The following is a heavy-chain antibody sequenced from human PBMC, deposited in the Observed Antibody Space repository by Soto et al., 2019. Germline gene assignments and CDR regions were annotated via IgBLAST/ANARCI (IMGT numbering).Heavy chain of an antibody. Sequence: ASVKVSCKASGYTFTSYYMHWVRQAPGQGLEWMGIINPSGGSTSYAQKCQGRVTMTRDTSTSTVYMELSSLRSEDTAVYYCARDVDFAYYDFWSGPGAFDIWGQGTMVTVSS. CDR2: INPSGGST. V-gene: IGHV1-46*01. D-gene: IGHD3-3*01. CDR1: GYTFTSYY. J-gene: IGHJ3*02. CDR3: ARDVDFAYYDFWSGPGAFDI.